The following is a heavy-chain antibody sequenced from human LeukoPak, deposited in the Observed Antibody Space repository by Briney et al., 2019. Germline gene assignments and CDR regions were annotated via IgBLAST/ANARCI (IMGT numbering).Heavy chain of an antibody. CDR3: ARLKTKADWGIRPNYYMDA. D-gene: IGHD2-21*01. Sequence: PGGSLRLSCAASGFTFSSYWMSWVRQAPGKGLEWVANIKQDGSEKYYVDSVKGRFTISRDNAKNSLYLQMNSLRAEDTAVYYCARLKTKADWGIRPNYYMDAWGKGTTVTVSS. J-gene: IGHJ6*03. CDR1: GFTFSSYW. V-gene: IGHV3-7*01. CDR2: IKQDGSEK.